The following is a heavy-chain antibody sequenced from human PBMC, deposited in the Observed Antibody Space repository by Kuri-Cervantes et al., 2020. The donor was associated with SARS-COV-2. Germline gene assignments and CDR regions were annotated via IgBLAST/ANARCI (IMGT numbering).Heavy chain of an antibody. CDR2: FYSTGVT. CDR1: GGSINDYY. V-gene: IGHV4-59*01. D-gene: IGHD1-26*01. CDR3: ARDNILFSGSGFDT. Sequence: GSLRLSCTVSGGSINDYYWGWIRQPPGKGLEWIGSFYSTGVTNYDPSLKTRVTISTDASKNQLSLKLTSVTAADTAVYYCARDNILFSGSGFDTWGQGALVTVSS. J-gene: IGHJ5*02.